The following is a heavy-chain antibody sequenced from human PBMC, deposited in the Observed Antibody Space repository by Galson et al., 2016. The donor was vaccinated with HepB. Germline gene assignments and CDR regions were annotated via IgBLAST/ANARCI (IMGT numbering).Heavy chain of an antibody. J-gene: IGHJ4*02. CDR3: ARDDFKSIAARRYFDY. CDR2: ISSSSSYI. Sequence: SLRLSCAASGFTFSSYNMNWVRQAPGKGLEWVSSISSSSSYIYYANSLKGRFTISRDNAKNSLYLQMNRLRAEDTAVYYCARDDFKSIAARRYFDYWGQGTLVTVSS. V-gene: IGHV3-21*01. D-gene: IGHD6-6*01. CDR1: GFTFSSYN.